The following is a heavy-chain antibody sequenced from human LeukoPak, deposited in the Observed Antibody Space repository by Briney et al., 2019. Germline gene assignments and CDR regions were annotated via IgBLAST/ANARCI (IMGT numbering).Heavy chain of an antibody. V-gene: IGHV3-33*08. CDR3: ARDHCSGGSCYLDY. CDR1: GFTFSSYA. Sequence: GGSLRLSCAASGFTFSSYAMHWVRQAPGKGLEWVAVIWYDGSNKYYADSVKGRFTISRDNSKNTLYLQMNSLRAEDTAVYYYARDHCSGGSCYLDYWGQGTLVTVSS. J-gene: IGHJ4*02. CDR2: IWYDGSNK. D-gene: IGHD2-15*01.